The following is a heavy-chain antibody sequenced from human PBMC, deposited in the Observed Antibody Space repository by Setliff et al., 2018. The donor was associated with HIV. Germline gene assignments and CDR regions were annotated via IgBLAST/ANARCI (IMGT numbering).Heavy chain of an antibody. D-gene: IGHD2-15*01. CDR1: GGTFSSYG. J-gene: IGHJ4*02. Sequence: GASVKVSCKASGGTFSSYGINWVRQAPGRGLEWMGWMNPNSGSTDYAQRFQGRVTISRDTSISTTYMELSSLTSEDTAVYYCTRTVGYCSGGSCYLDYWGQGTLVTVSS. V-gene: IGHV1-8*01. CDR3: TRTVGYCSGGSCYLDY. CDR2: MNPNSGST.